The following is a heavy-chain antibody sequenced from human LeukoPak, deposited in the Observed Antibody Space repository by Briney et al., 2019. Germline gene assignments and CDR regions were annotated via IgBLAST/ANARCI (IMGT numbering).Heavy chain of an antibody. CDR3: ARGIWGYCSSTSCYRQDAFDI. V-gene: IGHV4-34*01. CDR1: GGSFSGYY. Sequence: PSETLSLTCAVYGGSFSGYYWSWIRQPPGRGLEWIGEINHSGSTNYNLSLKSRVTISVDTSKNQFSLKLSSVTAADTAVYYCARGIWGYCSSTSCYRQDAFDIWGQGTMVTVSS. CDR2: INHSGST. J-gene: IGHJ3*02. D-gene: IGHD2-2*02.